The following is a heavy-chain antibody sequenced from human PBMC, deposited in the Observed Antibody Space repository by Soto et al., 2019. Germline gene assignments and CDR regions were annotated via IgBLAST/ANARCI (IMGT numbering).Heavy chain of an antibody. J-gene: IGHJ4*02. V-gene: IGHV2-5*02. D-gene: IGHD1-1*01. Sequence: QVTLEESGPPRVKPTQTLTLTCTFSGFSLATSGVGVGWVRQPPGKALERLALIYWDDDKRYSPSLRSRLTVTKDTSRNQVVLTMTTMDPVDTATYYCAHRVGLQGNWNGGYFDFWGQGALVTVSS. CDR2: IYWDDDK. CDR1: GFSLATSGVG. CDR3: AHRVGLQGNWNGGYFDF.